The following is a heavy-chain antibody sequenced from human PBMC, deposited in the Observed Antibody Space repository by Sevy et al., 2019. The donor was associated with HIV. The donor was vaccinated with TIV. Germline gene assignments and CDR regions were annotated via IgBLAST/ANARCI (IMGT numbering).Heavy chain of an antibody. V-gene: IGHV3-53*01. CDR3: ARAARWFGELYY. CDR1: GFTVSSNY. D-gene: IGHD3-10*01. J-gene: IGHJ4*02. Sequence: GGSLRLSCAASGFTVSSNYMSWVRQAPGKGLEGVSVIYSGGSTYYADSVKGPFTISRDKSKNTLYLQMNSLRAEDTAVYYCARAARWFGELYYWGQGTLVTVSS. CDR2: IYSGGST.